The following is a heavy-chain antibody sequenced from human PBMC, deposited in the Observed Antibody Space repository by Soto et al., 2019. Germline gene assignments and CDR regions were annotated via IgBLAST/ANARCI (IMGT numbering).Heavy chain of an antibody. D-gene: IGHD6-13*01. J-gene: IGHJ6*02. CDR3: ARLRSSWYRTGYYGMHG. CDR2: INHSGST. V-gene: IGHV4-34*01. CDR1: GGSFSGYY. Sequence: SETLSLTCAVYGGSFSGYYWSWIRQPPGKGLEWIGEINHSGSTNYNPSLKSRVTISVDTSKNQFSLKLSSVTAADTAVYYCARLRSSWYRTGYYGMHGWGQGTTVTGSS.